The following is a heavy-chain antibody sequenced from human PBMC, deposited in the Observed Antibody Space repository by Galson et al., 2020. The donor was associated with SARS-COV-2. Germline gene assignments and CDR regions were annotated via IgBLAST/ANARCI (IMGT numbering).Heavy chain of an antibody. CDR2: ISYDGSNK. CDR3: ARVNGGWYLDYMDV. V-gene: IGHV3-30*04. Sequence: QLGESLKISCAASGFTFSSYAMHWVRQAPGKGLEWVAVISYDGSNKYYADSVKGRFTISRDNSKNTLYMQMNSLRAEDTALYYCARVNGGWYLDYMDVWGKGTTVTVSS. J-gene: IGHJ6*03. D-gene: IGHD6-19*01. CDR1: GFTFSSYA.